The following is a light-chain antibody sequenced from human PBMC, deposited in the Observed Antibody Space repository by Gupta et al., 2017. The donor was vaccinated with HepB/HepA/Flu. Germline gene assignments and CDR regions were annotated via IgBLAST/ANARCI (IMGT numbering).Light chain of an antibody. CDR2: RNN. V-gene: IGLV10-54*04. CDR1: NNNIGKQG. J-gene: IGLJ3*02. CDR3: SSWDYNIDAWV. Sequence: QAGLTQPPSVSKGLTQTATLTCTGNNNNIGKQGAAWLQQHQGHPPKLLSYRNNKRPSGISERFSASRSGTTASLTIXGXQPEDEXDYYCSSWDYNIDAWVFGEGTKLTVL.